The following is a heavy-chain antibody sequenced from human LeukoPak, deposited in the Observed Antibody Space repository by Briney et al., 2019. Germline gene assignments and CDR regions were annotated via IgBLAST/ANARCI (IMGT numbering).Heavy chain of an antibody. CDR1: GGSIRSSYYY. J-gene: IGHJ5*02. CDR2: IYYSGST. D-gene: IGHD4-17*01. CDR3: ARHDYGLYNWFDP. Sequence: KTSETLSLTCTVSGGSIRSSYYYWGWIRQPPGKGLEWIGSIYYSGSTYYNPSLKSRVTISVDTSKNQFSLKLSSVTAADTAVYYCARHDYGLYNWFDPWGQGTLVTVSS. V-gene: IGHV4-39*01.